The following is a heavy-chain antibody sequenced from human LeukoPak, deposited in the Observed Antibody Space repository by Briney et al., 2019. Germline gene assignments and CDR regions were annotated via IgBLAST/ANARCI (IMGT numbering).Heavy chain of an antibody. CDR1: GGSLNSYY. CDR3: ARRGYYGSGAYDT. Sequence: SETLSLTCTVSGGSLNSYYWGWIRQPPGKGLEWIGNVYHSGSAIYNPSLESRVTISVDRSKNQFSLNLSSVTAADTAVYYCARRGYYGSGAYDTWGQGTMFIVSS. J-gene: IGHJ3*01. V-gene: IGHV4-59*08. CDR2: VYHSGSA. D-gene: IGHD3-10*01.